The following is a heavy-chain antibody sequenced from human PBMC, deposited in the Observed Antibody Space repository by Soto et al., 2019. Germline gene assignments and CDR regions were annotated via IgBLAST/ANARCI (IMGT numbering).Heavy chain of an antibody. CDR1: GYTFTNYA. V-gene: IGHV1-69*13. CDR3: ARGEHGYYGVDV. CDR2: IIPHFGTA. Sequence: GASVKVSCKASGYTFTNYAMHWVRQAPGQGLEWLGGIIPHFGTAKNAQKFQGRVTINADESTSTAYMELNSLRSEDTAVYYCARGEHGYYGVDVWGQGTTVTVSS. J-gene: IGHJ6*02.